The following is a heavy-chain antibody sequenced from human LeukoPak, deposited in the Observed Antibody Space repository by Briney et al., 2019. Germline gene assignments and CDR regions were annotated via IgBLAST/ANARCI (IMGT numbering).Heavy chain of an antibody. CDR3: ARDYYDSGGVYFDY. CDR1: GFTFSSYS. Sequence: PGGSLRLSCAASGFTFSSYSMNWVRQAPGKGLEWVSSISSSSSYIYYADSVKGRFTISRDNAKNSLYLEMNSLRAEDTAVYYCARDYYDSGGVYFDYWGQGTLVTVSS. V-gene: IGHV3-21*01. D-gene: IGHD3-22*01. J-gene: IGHJ4*02. CDR2: ISSSSSYI.